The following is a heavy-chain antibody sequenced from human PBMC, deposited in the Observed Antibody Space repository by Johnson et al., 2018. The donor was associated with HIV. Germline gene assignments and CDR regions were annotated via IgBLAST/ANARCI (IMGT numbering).Heavy chain of an antibody. V-gene: IGHV3-30-3*01. Sequence: QVQLVESGGGVVQPGRSLRLSCAASGFTFSSYAMHWVRQAPGKGLEWVAVISYDGSNKYYADSVKGRFTISRDNSKNSLYLQMNSLRAEDTAVYYCARYPIRDDAFDIWGQGTRVTVAS. CDR3: ARYPIRDDAFDI. CDR2: ISYDGSNK. CDR1: GFTFSSYA. J-gene: IGHJ3*02.